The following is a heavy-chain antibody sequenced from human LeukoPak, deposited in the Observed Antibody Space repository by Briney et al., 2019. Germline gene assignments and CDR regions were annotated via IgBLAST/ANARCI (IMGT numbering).Heavy chain of an antibody. J-gene: IGHJ4*02. CDR3: ARFPVY. V-gene: IGHV3-15*01. Sequence: AGGSLRLSCAASGFTFSNAYMTWVRQAPGKGLEWVGRVKSESDGATTDYAAPVKGRFTMSRHDSKNTLYLQMNNLITEDTAVYYCARFPVYWGQGTLVTVSS. D-gene: IGHD3-10*01. CDR1: GFTFSNAY. CDR2: VKSESDGATT.